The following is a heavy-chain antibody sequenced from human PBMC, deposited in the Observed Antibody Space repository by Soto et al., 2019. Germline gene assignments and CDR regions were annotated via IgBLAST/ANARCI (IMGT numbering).Heavy chain of an antibody. D-gene: IGHD3-10*01. CDR1: GFSLSTSGVG. CDR3: AHRNVLLWFGDHYSYGMDV. J-gene: IGHJ6*02. V-gene: IGHV2-5*02. Sequence: QITLKESGPTLVKPTQTLTLTCTFSGFSLSTSGVGVGWIRQPPGKALEWLALIYWDDDKRYSPSLKSRLTITKDTSKNQVVLTMTNMDPVDTATYYCAHRNVLLWFGDHYSYGMDVWGQGTTVTVSS. CDR2: IYWDDDK.